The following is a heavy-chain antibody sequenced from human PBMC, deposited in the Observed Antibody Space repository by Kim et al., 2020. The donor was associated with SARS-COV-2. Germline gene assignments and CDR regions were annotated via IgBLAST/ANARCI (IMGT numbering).Heavy chain of an antibody. D-gene: IGHD2-8*01. Sequence: SETLSLTCAVSCDSVSTFNWSWMRRQPGRGLEGLSGVNYSGGSTYNPPSVKSRFTLSIGKNKNQFFMLLSLATAADTAVYSAVYPFGAVNSCGFDSW. V-gene: IGHV4-34*11. J-gene: IGHJ5*01. CDR1: CDSVSTFN. CDR3: VYPFGAVNSCGFDS. CDR2: VNYSGGST.